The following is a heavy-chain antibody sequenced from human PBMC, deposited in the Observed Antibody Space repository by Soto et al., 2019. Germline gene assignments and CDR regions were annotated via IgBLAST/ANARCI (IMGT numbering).Heavy chain of an antibody. D-gene: IGHD2-2*01. CDR3: ARHEVEMALGY. CDR1: GGSISSSSYY. CDR2: IYYSGST. V-gene: IGHV4-39*01. Sequence: SETLSLTCTVSGGSISSSSYYWGWIRQPPGKGLEWIGSIYYSGSTYYNPSLKSRVTISVDTSKNQFSLKLSSVTAADTAVYYCARHEVEMALGYWGQGTLVTVSS. J-gene: IGHJ4*02.